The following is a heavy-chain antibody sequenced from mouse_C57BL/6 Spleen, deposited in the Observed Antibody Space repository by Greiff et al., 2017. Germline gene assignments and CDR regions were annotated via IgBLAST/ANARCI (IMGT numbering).Heavy chain of an antibody. Sequence: VQLKESGAELVRPGASVKLSCTASGFNIKDDYMHWVKQRPEQGLEWIGWIDPENGDTEYASKFQGKATITADTSSNTAYLQLSSLTSEDTAVYCGTRGGSYVFYAMDCWGQGTSVTVSS. V-gene: IGHV14-4*01. D-gene: IGHD1-1*02. CDR3: TRGGSYVFYAMDC. CDR1: GFNIKDDY. J-gene: IGHJ4*01. CDR2: IDPENGDT.